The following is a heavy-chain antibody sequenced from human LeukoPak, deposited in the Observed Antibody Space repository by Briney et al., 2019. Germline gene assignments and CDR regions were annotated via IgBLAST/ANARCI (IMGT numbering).Heavy chain of an antibody. Sequence: ASVKVSCKASGYTFTGYYMHWVRQAPGQGLEWMGWINPNSGGTNYAQKFQGRVTMTRDTSISTAYMELSRLRSDDTAVYYCARDLWPEDYDYVWGSYRYNAFDIWGQGTMVTVSS. CDR3: ARDLWPEDYDYVWGSYRYNAFDI. CDR2: INPNSGGT. J-gene: IGHJ3*02. D-gene: IGHD3-16*02. CDR1: GYTFTGYY. V-gene: IGHV1-2*02.